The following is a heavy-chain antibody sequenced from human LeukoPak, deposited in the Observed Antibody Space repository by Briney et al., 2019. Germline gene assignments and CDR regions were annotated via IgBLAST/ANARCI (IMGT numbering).Heavy chain of an antibody. CDR3: ARGPAKRWLQLLGY. CDR2: ISYDGSNK. D-gene: IGHD5-24*01. V-gene: IGHV3-30*04. CDR1: GFTFSSYA. Sequence: GGSLRLSCAASGFTFSSYAMHWGRQAPGKGVEGVAVISYDGSNKYYADSVKGRFTISRDNAKNTLYLQMNSLRAEDTAVYYCARGPAKRWLQLLGYWGQGTLVTVSS. J-gene: IGHJ4*02.